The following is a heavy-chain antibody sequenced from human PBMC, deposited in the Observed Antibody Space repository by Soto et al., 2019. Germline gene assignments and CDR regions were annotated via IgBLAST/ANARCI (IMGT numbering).Heavy chain of an antibody. Sequence: ASVKVSFKASGYTFTSYYMHCLRHAPGQLLEWMLIIDPSVVITSYAQKLQGRVTMTRDTSTSTVCMELSSLRSEDTALYYCARGDFWSGYPSYYFDYWGQGTMVTVSS. CDR1: GYTFTSYY. CDR3: ARGDFWSGYPSYYFDY. D-gene: IGHD3-3*01. V-gene: IGHV1-46*04. CDR2: IDPSVVIT. J-gene: IGHJ4*02.